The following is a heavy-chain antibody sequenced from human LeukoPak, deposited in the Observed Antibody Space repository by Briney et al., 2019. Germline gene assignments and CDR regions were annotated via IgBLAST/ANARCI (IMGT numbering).Heavy chain of an antibody. CDR1: GGSITNDY. Sequence: SETLSLTCTVSGGSITNDYWTWSRQSPGKGLEWIGYRYYSGTFNYNPSLKSRVTMSVDTSKNQFSLRLSSVTAADTAVYYCARGHGRVLISGVLTIYAMDVWGQGTTVTVSS. J-gene: IGHJ6*02. V-gene: IGHV4-59*01. CDR2: RYYSGTF. D-gene: IGHD3-3*01. CDR3: ARGHGRVLISGVLTIYAMDV.